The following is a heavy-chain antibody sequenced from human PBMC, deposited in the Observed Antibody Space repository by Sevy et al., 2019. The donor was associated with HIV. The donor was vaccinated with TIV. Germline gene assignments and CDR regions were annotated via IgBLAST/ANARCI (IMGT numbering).Heavy chain of an antibody. J-gene: IGHJ4*02. Sequence: ASVKVSCKASGYTFTNYDITWVRQATGQGLEWVGWMNPNIGDTGYAQKFQGRITMTRNTSISTGYLELSSLRADDTAVYYCERRSTLLSLSSSRPFDYWGQGSLVTVSS. D-gene: IGHD6-6*01. CDR3: ERRSTLLSLSSSRPFDY. CDR2: MNPNIGDT. V-gene: IGHV1-8*01. CDR1: GYTFTNYD.